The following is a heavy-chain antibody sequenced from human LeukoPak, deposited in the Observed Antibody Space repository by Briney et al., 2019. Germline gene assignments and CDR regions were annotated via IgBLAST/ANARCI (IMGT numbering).Heavy chain of an antibody. V-gene: IGHV3-7*01. CDR2: IKQDGSEK. CDR1: GFTFSSYW. Sequence: GGSLRLSCAASGFTFSSYWMSWVRQAPGKGLEWVANIKQDGSEKYYVDSVKGRITISRDNAKNSLYLQMNSLRAEDTAVYYCARSVDTAMAYYYYYMDVWGKGTTVTVSS. D-gene: IGHD5-18*01. CDR3: ARSVDTAMAYYYYYMDV. J-gene: IGHJ6*03.